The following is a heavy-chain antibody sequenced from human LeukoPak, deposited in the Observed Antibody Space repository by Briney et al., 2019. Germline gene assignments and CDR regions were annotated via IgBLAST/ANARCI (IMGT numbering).Heavy chain of an antibody. J-gene: IGHJ3*02. CDR1: GGSISSSSYY. Sequence: SETLSLTCTVSGGSISSSSYYWGWIRQPPGKGLEWIGYTYYSGSTNYNPSLKSRVTISVDTPKNQFSLKLSSVTAADTAVYYCAGKDYDFWSGSDAFDIWGQGTMVTVSS. D-gene: IGHD3-3*01. CDR3: AGKDYDFWSGSDAFDI. V-gene: IGHV4-61*05. CDR2: TYYSGST.